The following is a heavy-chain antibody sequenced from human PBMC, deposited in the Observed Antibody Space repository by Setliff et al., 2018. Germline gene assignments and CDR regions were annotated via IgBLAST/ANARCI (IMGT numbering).Heavy chain of an antibody. V-gene: IGHV3-7*01. J-gene: IGHJ6*02. CDR1: GFSLSRYW. CDR3: ARATIFGVAPYYYYYYGMDV. D-gene: IGHD3-3*01. CDR2: IKQDGSER. Sequence: GGSLRLSCAASGFSLSRYWMSWVRQAPGKGLEWVATIKQDGSERYYVDSVKGRFTISRDNAKNSLYLQMNSLRAEDTAVYYCARATIFGVAPYYYYYYGMDVWGQGTTVTVS.